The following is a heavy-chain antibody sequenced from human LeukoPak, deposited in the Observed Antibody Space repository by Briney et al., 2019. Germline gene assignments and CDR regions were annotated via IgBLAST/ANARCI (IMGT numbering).Heavy chain of an antibody. CDR3: ASGYCGGACQLGGVDM. D-gene: IGHD2-21*02. CDR1: GGSISSYY. J-gene: IGHJ3*02. Sequence: SETLSLTCTVAGGSISSYYWSWLRQPPGKGLEYIGYTHYSGATNYNPSLKSRVTISLDTSGNQFSLKLSSVTAADTAVYYCASGYCGGACQLGGVDMWGQGTMVTVSS. CDR2: THYSGAT. V-gene: IGHV4-59*01.